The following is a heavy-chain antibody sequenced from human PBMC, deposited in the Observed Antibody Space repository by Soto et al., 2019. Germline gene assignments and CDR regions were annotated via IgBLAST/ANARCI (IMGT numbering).Heavy chain of an antibody. V-gene: IGHV3-7*01. CDR2: IKQDGSEK. CDR3: ARDMENWNYEAPDY. D-gene: IGHD1-7*01. Sequence: GGSLRLSCAASGFTFSSYWMSWVRQAPGKGLEWVANIKQDGSEKYYVDSVKGRFTISRDNAKNSLYLQMNSLRAEDTAVYYCARDMENWNYEAPDYWGQGTLVTVSS. CDR1: GFTFSSYW. J-gene: IGHJ4*02.